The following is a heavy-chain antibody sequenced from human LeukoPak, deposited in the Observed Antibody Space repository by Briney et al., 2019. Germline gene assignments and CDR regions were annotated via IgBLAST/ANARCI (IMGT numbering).Heavy chain of an antibody. J-gene: IGHJ4*02. CDR3: ARDPGGSGDYYNIFDH. CDR1: GDSNGSYY. V-gene: IGHV4-59*01. CDR2: IYYSGST. Sequence: SETLSLTCTLSGDSNGSYYWNWILQPPGKVLEWIGKIYYSGSTNYNPYLKSRVTISIDTSKNQFSLKLTSVTAADTAVYYCARDPGGSGDYYNIFDHWGPGTLVTVSS. D-gene: IGHD3-10*01.